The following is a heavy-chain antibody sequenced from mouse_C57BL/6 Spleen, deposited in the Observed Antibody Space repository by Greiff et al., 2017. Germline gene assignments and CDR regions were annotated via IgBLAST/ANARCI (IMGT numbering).Heavy chain of an antibody. V-gene: IGHV1-78*01. CDR3: ARSHGSSLYYYAMDY. CDR1: GYTFTDHT. J-gene: IGHJ4*01. D-gene: IGHD1-1*01. CDR2: IYPRDGST. Sequence: QVQLQQSDAELVKPGASVKISCKVSGYTFTDHTIHWMKQRPEQGLEWIGYIYPRDGSTKYNEKFKGKATLTADKSSSTAYMQLNSLTSDDSAVYFCARSHGSSLYYYAMDYWGQGTSVTVSS.